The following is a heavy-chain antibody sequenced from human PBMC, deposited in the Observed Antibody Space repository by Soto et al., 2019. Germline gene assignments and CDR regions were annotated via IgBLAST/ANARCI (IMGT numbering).Heavy chain of an antibody. CDR3: VAGSGGLADF. CDR2: IKKDGSEK. CDR1: GLSFSTYW. D-gene: IGHD2-15*01. J-gene: IGHJ4*02. V-gene: IGHV3-7*01. Sequence: EVQLVESGGGVVQPRGSLRLSCAASGLSFSTYWMNWVRQAPGKGLEVVAIIKKDGSEKLYVDSVKGRFTISRENAMNSLYLEMNSLRAADTAVYYCVAGSGGLADFWGQGTLVTVSS.